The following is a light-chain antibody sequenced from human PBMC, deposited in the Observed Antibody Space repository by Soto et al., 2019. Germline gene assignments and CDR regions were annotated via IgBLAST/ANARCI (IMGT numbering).Light chain of an antibody. V-gene: IGKV3-20*01. Sequence: IVLTQSPASLSVSPGERATLSCRASQDVTTYLAWYQQKPGQAPRLLIYGASSRATGIPDRFSGSGSGTDFSLTIRRLEPDDFAVYYCQKYGNFWTFGQGTKVDIK. CDR1: QDVTTY. J-gene: IGKJ1*01. CDR2: GAS. CDR3: QKYGNFWT.